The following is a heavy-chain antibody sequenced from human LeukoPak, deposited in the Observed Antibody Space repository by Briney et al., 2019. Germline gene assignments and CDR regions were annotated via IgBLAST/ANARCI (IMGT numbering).Heavy chain of an antibody. D-gene: IGHD6-6*01. CDR3: ASDPSSSDNFFDF. CDR1: GGTFSSYA. CDR2: IIPILGIA. J-gene: IGHJ4*02. V-gene: IGHV1-69*04. Sequence: SVKVSCKASGGTFSSYAISWVRQAPGQGLEWMGRIIPILGIANYAQKFQGRVTITADKSTSTAYMELSSLTSDDTAVYFCASDPSSSDNFFDFWGQGTLVTVSS.